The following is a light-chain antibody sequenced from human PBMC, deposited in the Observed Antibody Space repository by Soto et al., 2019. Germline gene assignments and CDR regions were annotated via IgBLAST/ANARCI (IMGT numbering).Light chain of an antibody. J-gene: IGLJ2*01. CDR2: GNS. CDR3: QSYDSSLSGHVV. Sequence: QSVLTQPPSVSGAPGQRVTISCTGSSSNIGAGYDVHWYQQLPGTAPKLLIYGNSNRPSGVPDRFSGSKSGTSASLAITGLQAEDEADNYCQSYDSSLSGHVVFGGGTNLTV. CDR1: SSNIGAGYD. V-gene: IGLV1-40*01.